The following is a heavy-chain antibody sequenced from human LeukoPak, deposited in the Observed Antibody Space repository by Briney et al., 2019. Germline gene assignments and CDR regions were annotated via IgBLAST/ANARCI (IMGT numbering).Heavy chain of an antibody. Sequence: ASVKVSCKASGYTFTSYDINWVRQATGQGLEWMGWMNPNSGNTGYAQKFQGRVTMTRNTSISTAYMELRSLRSDDTAVYFWARDFHYSGSGSYYNRAFDIWGQGTVVTVSS. J-gene: IGHJ3*02. CDR3: ARDFHYSGSGSYYNRAFDI. D-gene: IGHD3-10*01. CDR2: MNPNSGNT. CDR1: GYTFTSYD. V-gene: IGHV1-8*01.